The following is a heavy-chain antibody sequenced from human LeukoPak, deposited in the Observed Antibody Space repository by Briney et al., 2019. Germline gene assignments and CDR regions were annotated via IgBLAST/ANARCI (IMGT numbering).Heavy chain of an antibody. CDR1: GGSFSGYY. Sequence: SETLSLTCAVYGGSFSGYYWSWIRQPPGKGLEWIGEINHSGSTNYNPSLKSRVTISVDTSKNQFSLKLTSVTASDTAVYYCALFGGGAFDIWGQGTMVTVSS. CDR2: INHSGST. J-gene: IGHJ3*02. D-gene: IGHD3-10*01. CDR3: ALFGGGAFDI. V-gene: IGHV4-34*01.